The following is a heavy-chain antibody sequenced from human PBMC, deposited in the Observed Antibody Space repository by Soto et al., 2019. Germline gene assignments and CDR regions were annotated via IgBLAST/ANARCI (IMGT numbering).Heavy chain of an antibody. Sequence: PGGSLRVSCAASGFTFSSYTMNWVRQGPGKRLEWVSSISSSSTYIYYAVSVKGRFTTSRDNAKNSLYLQMNSLRAEDTAVYFCARFTHSSTGYTSRSYFDYWGQGTLVTVSS. J-gene: IGHJ4*02. D-gene: IGHD6-13*01. CDR2: ISSSSTYI. CDR3: ARFTHSSTGYTSRSYFDY. V-gene: IGHV3-21*01. CDR1: GFTFSSYT.